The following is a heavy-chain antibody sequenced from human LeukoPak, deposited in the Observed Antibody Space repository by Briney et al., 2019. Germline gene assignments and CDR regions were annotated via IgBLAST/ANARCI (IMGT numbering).Heavy chain of an antibody. CDR1: GYSFTAFY. Sequence: AAVNVSCQASGYSFTAFYIHGVGQAPGRGRDGMGWSHPRSGGTNYAYKFRGGVTMTRDTSISTTYVDVSRLGSDDTAVHYFLRDGEYGPGSYYRGCFAYWGQGTLVTASS. CDR2: SHPRSGGT. CDR3: LRDGEYGPGSYYRGCFAY. D-gene: IGHD3-10*01. J-gene: IGHJ1*01. V-gene: IGHV1-2*02.